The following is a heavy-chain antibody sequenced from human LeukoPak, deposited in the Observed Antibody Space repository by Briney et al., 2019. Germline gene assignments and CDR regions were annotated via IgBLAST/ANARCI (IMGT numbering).Heavy chain of an antibody. CDR1: GGSISSYY. CDR3: ARDAGRYDAFDI. CDR2: IYYSGST. Sequence: PSETLSLTCTVSGGSISSYYWSWIRQPPEKGLEWIGYIYYSGSTNYNPSLKSRVTISVDTSKNQFSLKLSSVTAADTAVYYCARDAGRYDAFDIWGQGTMVTVSS. V-gene: IGHV4-59*01. J-gene: IGHJ3*02.